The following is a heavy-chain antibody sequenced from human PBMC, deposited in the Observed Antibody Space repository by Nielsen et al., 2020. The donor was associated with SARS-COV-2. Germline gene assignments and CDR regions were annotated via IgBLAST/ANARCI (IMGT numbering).Heavy chain of an antibody. D-gene: IGHD6-6*01. J-gene: IGHJ6*03. Sequence: WIRQPPGKGLEWIGEINHSGSTNYNPSLKSRVTISVDTSKNQFSLKLSSVTAADTAVYYCARVQGEQLDYYMGVWGKGTTVTVSS. CDR2: INHSGST. CDR3: ARVQGEQLDYYMGV. V-gene: IGHV4-34*01.